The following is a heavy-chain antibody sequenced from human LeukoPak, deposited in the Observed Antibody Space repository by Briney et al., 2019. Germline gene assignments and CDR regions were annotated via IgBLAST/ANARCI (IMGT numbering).Heavy chain of an antibody. D-gene: IGHD3-22*01. CDR1: GFTFSNYG. CDR2: ISYDGSNK. V-gene: IGHV3-30*18. J-gene: IGHJ4*02. Sequence: GGSLRPSCVASGFTFSNYGMAWVRQAPGKGLEWVAVISYDGSNKYYADSVRGRFTISRDNSKNTLYLQMNSLRAEDTAVYYCAKDWAYDSSGQGVYWGQGTLVTVSS. CDR3: AKDWAYDSSGQGVY.